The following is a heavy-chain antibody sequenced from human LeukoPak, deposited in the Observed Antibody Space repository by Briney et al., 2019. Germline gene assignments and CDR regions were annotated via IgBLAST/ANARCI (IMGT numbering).Heavy chain of an antibody. J-gene: IGHJ4*02. D-gene: IGHD4-17*01. CDR1: GGSISSGSYY. CDR3: ARTGDYLPDY. CDR2: IYTSGST. V-gene: IGHV4-61*02. Sequence: SETLSLTCTVSGGSISSGSYYWSWIRQPAGKGLEWIGRIYTSGSTNYNPSLKSRVTISVDTSKNQFSLKLNFVTAADTGVYYCARTGDYLPDYWGRGTLVTVSS.